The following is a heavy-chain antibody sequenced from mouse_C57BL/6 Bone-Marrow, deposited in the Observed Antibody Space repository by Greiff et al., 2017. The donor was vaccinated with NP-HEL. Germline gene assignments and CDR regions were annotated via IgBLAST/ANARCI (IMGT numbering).Heavy chain of an antibody. J-gene: IGHJ4*01. D-gene: IGHD2-2*01. CDR3: ARSMVYGYENAMDY. CDR1: GFTFTDYY. V-gene: IGHV7-3*01. Sequence: EVMLVESGGGLVQPGGSLSLSCAASGFTFTDYYMSWVRQPPGKALEWLGFIRNKANGYTTEYSASVKGRFTISRDNSQSILYLQMNALRAEDSATYYCARSMVYGYENAMDYWGQGTSVTVSS. CDR2: IRNKANGYTT.